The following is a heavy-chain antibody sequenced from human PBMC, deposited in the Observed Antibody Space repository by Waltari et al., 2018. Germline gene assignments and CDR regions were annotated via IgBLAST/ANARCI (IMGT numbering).Heavy chain of an antibody. CDR3: ARDREKYYYGSGSYYKGAFDI. D-gene: IGHD3-10*01. V-gene: IGHV1-69*04. CDR1: GGTFSSYA. J-gene: IGHJ3*02. CDR2: IIPILGIA. Sequence: QVQLVQSGAEVKKPGSSVKVSCKASGGTFSSYAISWVRQAPGQGLAWMGGIIPILGIANYAQKFQGRVTITADESTSTAYMELSSLRSEDTAVYYCARDREKYYYGSGSYYKGAFDIWGKGQWSPSLQ.